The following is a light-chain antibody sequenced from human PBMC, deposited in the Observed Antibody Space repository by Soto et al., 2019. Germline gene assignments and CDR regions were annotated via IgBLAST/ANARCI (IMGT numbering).Light chain of an antibody. CDR2: AAS. J-gene: IGKJ4*02. V-gene: IGKV1-39*01. CDR3: QQSYSTPLT. CDR1: QSISSY. Sequence: DIQMTQSPSSLSASVGDRVTITCRASQSISSYLNWYQQKPGKAPKLLIYAASSLQSGVPSRFSGSGSGTDVTLTISRRQPEDCATYYCQQSYSTPLTVGGGTKVEIK.